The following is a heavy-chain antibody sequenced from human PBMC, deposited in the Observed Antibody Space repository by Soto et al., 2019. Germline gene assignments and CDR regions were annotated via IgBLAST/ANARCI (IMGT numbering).Heavy chain of an antibody. V-gene: IGHV3-48*01. CDR1: GFTFSSYS. D-gene: IGHD6-13*01. CDR3: ARDSSSWEYYFDY. Sequence: GGSLRLSCAASGFTFSSYSMNWFRQAPGKGLEWVSYISSGSSTLDYADSVKGRFTIFRDNAKNSLYLQMNSLRAEDTAVYYCARDSSSWEYYFDYWGQGALVTVSS. J-gene: IGHJ4*02. CDR2: ISSGSSTL.